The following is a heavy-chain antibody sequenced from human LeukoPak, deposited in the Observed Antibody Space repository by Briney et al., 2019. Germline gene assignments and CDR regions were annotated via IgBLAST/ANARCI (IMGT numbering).Heavy chain of an antibody. D-gene: IGHD4-17*01. Sequence: ASVKVSCKASGYTFTGYYMHWVRQAPGQGLEWMGRINPNSGGTNYAQKFQGRVTMTRDTSTSTVYMELSSLRSEDTAVYYCASSSIRYYFDYWGQGTLVTVSS. V-gene: IGHV1-2*06. CDR1: GYTFTGYY. CDR3: ASSSIRYYFDY. CDR2: INPNSGGT. J-gene: IGHJ4*02.